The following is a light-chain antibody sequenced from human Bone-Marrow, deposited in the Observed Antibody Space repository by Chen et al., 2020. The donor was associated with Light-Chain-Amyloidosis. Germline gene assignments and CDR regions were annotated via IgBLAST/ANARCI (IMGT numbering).Light chain of an antibody. CDR2: WAS. CDR1: QSVLYSSNNKNY. Sequence: DIVMTQSPDSLAVSLCDRATINCKSSQSVLYSSNNKNYLAWYQQKPGQPPKLLIYWASTRESGVPDRFSGSGSGTDFTLTISSLQAEDVAVYYCQQYYSTPQTFGQGTKVEIK. V-gene: IGKV4-1*01. J-gene: IGKJ1*01. CDR3: QQYYSTPQT.